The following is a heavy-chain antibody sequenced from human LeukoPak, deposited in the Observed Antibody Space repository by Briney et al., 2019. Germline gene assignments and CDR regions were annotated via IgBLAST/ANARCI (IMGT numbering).Heavy chain of an antibody. J-gene: IGHJ4*02. D-gene: IGHD3-16*02. CDR2: ISSSGSTI. CDR3: ARENWFGGVIVLFDY. V-gene: IGHV3-48*03. Sequence: GGSLRLSCAASGFTFSSYEMNWVRQAPGKGLEWVSYISSSGSTIYYADSVKGRFTISRDNAKNSLCLQMNSLRAEDTAVYYCARENWFGGVIVLFDYWGQGTLVTVSS. CDR1: GFTFSSYE.